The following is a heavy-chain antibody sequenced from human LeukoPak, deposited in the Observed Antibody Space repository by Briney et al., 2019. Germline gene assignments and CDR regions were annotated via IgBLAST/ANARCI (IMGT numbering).Heavy chain of an antibody. CDR1: GFRFSDYS. D-gene: IGHD2-2*01. J-gene: IGHJ6*03. CDR2: ISSNGGST. Sequence: GGSLRLSCAASGFRFSDYSMNWVRRAPGKGLEYVSAISSNGGSTYYANSVKGRFTISRDNSKNTLHLQMGSLRAEDMAVYYCARGSSSRYQNAHYYYYMDVWGKGTTVTVSS. V-gene: IGHV3-64*01. CDR3: ARGSSSRYQNAHYYYYMDV.